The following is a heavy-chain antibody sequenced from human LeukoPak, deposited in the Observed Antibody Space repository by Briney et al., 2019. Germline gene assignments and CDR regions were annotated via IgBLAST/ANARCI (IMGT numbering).Heavy chain of an antibody. D-gene: IGHD4-11*01. J-gene: IGHJ5*02. CDR2: IYSGGTT. CDR3: ARVCSNFWFGP. Sequence: GGSLRLSCTASGFTFGDYAMSWVRQAPGKGLEWVSVIYSGGTTTSPDSSKGGSTISRTNSKNTLFFQMASLRADDPPVCYCARVCSNFWFGPWGQGNPVTVSS. V-gene: IGHV3-66*01. CDR1: GFTFGDYA.